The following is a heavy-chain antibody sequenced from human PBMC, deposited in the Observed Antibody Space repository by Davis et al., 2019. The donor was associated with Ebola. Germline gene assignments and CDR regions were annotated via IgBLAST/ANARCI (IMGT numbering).Heavy chain of an antibody. V-gene: IGHV3-21*01. CDR3: ARDSGIFGDYYFDS. Sequence: PGGSLRLSCAASGFTFTSYTMYWVRQAPGKGLEWVSSVNSPSNYIYYADSVKGRFTISRDNAKNSVYLQMNSLRAEDTAVYYCARDSGIFGDYYFDSWSQGTLVTVSS. D-gene: IGHD3-10*02. CDR1: GFTFTSYT. CDR2: VNSPSNYI. J-gene: IGHJ4*02.